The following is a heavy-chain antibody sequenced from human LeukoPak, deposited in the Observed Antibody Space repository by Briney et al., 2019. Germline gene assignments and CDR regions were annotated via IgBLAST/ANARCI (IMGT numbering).Heavy chain of an antibody. CDR2: ISSNSSYI. D-gene: IGHD3-22*01. CDR1: GFTFSSYS. J-gene: IGHJ4*02. CDR3: ARVWSSGYTKDY. Sequence: GGSLRLSCAASGFTFSSYSMNWVRQAPGKGLEWVSSISSNSSYIYYADSVKGRFTISRDNAKNSLYLQMNSLRAEDTAVYYCARVWSSGYTKDYWGQGTLVTVSS. V-gene: IGHV3-21*01.